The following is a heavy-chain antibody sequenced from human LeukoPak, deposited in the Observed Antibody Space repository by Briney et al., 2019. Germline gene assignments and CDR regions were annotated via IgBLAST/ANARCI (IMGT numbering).Heavy chain of an antibody. CDR1: GGSISSYY. CDR3: ARVLYGDYGNWFDP. Sequence: PSETLSLTCTVSGGSISSYYWSWLRQPPGKGLEWIGYIYYSGSTNYNPSLKSRVTISVDTSKNQFSLKLSSVTAADTAVYYCARVLYGDYGNWFDPWGQGTLVTVSS. J-gene: IGHJ5*02. CDR2: IYYSGST. V-gene: IGHV4-59*01. D-gene: IGHD4-17*01.